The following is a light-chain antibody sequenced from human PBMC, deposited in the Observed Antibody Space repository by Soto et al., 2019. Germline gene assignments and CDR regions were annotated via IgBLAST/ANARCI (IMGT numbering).Light chain of an antibody. CDR3: QSYDTGLRGV. CDR2: GNT. Sequence: QPVLTQPPSVSGAPGQRVTISCIGNSSNIGAGYDVQWYQQLPGTAPKLLIYGNTNRAPGVPDRFSGAKSGTSASLAITGLQAEDEADFYCQSYDTGLRGVFGGGTKLTVL. V-gene: IGLV1-40*01. J-gene: IGLJ3*02. CDR1: SSNIGAGYD.